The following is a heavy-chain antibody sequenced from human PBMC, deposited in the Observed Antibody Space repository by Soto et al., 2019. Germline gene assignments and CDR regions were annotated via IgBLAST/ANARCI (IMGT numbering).Heavy chain of an antibody. CDR2: IIPILGIA. CDR1: GGTFSSYT. Sequence: QVQLMRSGAEVKKPGSSVKVSCKASGGTFSSYTISWVRQAPGQGLEWMGRIIPILGIANYAQKFQGRVTITADKSTSTAYMELSSLRSEDTAVYYCARDQGAAAGDYYYYGMDVWGQGTTVTVSS. V-gene: IGHV1-69*08. J-gene: IGHJ6*02. D-gene: IGHD6-13*01. CDR3: ARDQGAAAGDYYYYGMDV.